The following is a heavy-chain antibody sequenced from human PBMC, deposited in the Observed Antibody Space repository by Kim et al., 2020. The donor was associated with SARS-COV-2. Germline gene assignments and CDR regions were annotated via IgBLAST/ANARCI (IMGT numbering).Heavy chain of an antibody. V-gene: IGHV4-61*01. Sequence: SETLSLTCTVSGVSVTSGSYYWSWIRQPPGKGLEWIGYIYYSGITKYNPSLKSRVTMSLDTSKNQFSLKLSSVTPADTAVYYCARDFGEYGFDPWGQGTL. CDR3: ARDFGEYGFDP. CDR2: IYYSGIT. D-gene: IGHD3-10*01. CDR1: GVSVTSGSYY. J-gene: IGHJ5*02.